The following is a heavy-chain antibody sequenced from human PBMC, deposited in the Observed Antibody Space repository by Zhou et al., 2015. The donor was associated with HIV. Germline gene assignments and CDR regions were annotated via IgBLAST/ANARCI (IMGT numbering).Heavy chain of an antibody. D-gene: IGHD2-8*01. Sequence: QVQLVQSGAEVKKPGSSVKVSCKASGGTFSSYTISWVRQAPGQGLEWMGRIIPILGIANYAQKFQGRVTITADKSTSTAYMELSSLRSEDTAVYYCARDTYCTNGVCYNHYYGMDVWGQGTTVTVSS. CDR3: ARDTYCTNGVCYNHYYGMDV. V-gene: IGHV1-69*08. CDR1: GGTFSSYT. J-gene: IGHJ6*02. CDR2: IIPILGIA.